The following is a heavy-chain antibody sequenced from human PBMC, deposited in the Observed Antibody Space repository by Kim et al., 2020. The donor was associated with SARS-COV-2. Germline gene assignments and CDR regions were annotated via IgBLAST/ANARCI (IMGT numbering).Heavy chain of an antibody. J-gene: IGHJ5*02. Sequence: SETLSLTCTVSGGSISSYYWSWIRQPPGKGLEWIGYIYYSGSTNYNPSLKSRVTISVDTSKNQFSLKLSSVTAADTAVYYCAREAAAAHWFDPWGQGTLVTVSS. CDR3: AREAAAAHWFDP. V-gene: IGHV4-59*08. CDR1: GGSISSYY. CDR2: IYYSGST. D-gene: IGHD6-13*01.